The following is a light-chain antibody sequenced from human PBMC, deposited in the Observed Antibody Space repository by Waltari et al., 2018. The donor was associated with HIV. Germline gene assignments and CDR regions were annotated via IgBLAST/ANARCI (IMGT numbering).Light chain of an antibody. V-gene: IGLV1-40*01. Sequence: QSVLTQPPSVSGAPGQRVTISCTGSSSNIGAGSDLHWYQQLPGTAPKLLIYGNSNRPSGVPDRFSGSKSGTSASLAITGLQAEDEADYYCQSYDSSLSWVFGGGTKLTVL. CDR3: QSYDSSLSWV. CDR2: GNS. CDR1: SSNIGAGSD. J-gene: IGLJ3*02.